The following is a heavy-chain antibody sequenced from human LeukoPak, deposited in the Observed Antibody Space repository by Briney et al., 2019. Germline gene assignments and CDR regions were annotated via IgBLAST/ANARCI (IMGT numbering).Heavy chain of an antibody. Sequence: GESLKISCQGSGYIFTSYWIAWVRQMPGKGLEWMGIIYPGDSDTRYSPSFQGQVTISADKSISTAYLQWSSLKASDTAMYYCARRGTYGDYANYYMDVWGKGTTVTVSS. CDR3: ARRGTYGDYANYYMDV. J-gene: IGHJ6*03. CDR2: IYPGDSDT. D-gene: IGHD4-17*01. CDR1: GYIFTSYW. V-gene: IGHV5-51*01.